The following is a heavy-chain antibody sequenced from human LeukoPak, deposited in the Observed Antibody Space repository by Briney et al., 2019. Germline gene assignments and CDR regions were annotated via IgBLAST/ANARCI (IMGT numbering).Heavy chain of an antibody. Sequence: GRSLRLSCAASGYTFSSYAMHWVRQTPGKGLEWVAVISYDGSNKYYVDSVKGRFTISRDNSKNTLYLQMNSLRAEDTAVYYCARGPPHYGMDVWGQGTTVTVSS. V-gene: IGHV3-30-3*01. CDR3: ARGPPHYGMDV. CDR1: GYTFSSYA. CDR2: ISYDGSNK. J-gene: IGHJ6*02.